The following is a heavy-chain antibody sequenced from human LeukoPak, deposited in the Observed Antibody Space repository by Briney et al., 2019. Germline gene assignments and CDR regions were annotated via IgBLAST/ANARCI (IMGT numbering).Heavy chain of an antibody. J-gene: IGHJ4*02. Sequence: ASVKVSCKASGYTFTGYYMHWVRQAPGQGLEWMGWINPNSGGTNYAQKFQGRVTMTRDTSISTAYMELSRLRSDDTAVYYCASRPGLGASAASVDYWGQGTLVTVSS. CDR3: ASRPGLGASAASVDY. CDR1: GYTFTGYY. CDR2: INPNSGGT. D-gene: IGHD1-26*01. V-gene: IGHV1-2*02.